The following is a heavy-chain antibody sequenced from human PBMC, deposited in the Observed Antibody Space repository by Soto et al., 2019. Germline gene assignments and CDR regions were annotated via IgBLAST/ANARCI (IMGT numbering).Heavy chain of an antibody. D-gene: IGHD6-19*01. CDR2: MNPNSGST. CDR3: AREVAVAGVAY. J-gene: IGHJ4*02. V-gene: IGHV1-8*01. CDR1: GYTFTSYD. Sequence: QVQLLQSGAEVKKPGASVKVSCKASGYTFTSYDITWVRQATGQGLEWMGWMNPNSGSTGYAQKFQGRVTMTRNTSISTAYMELSSLRSEDAAVYYSAREVAVAGVAYWGQGTLVTVSS.